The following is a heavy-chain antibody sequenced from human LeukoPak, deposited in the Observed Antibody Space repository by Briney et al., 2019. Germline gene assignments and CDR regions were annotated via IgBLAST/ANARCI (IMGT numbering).Heavy chain of an antibody. CDR2: IWYDGSNK. CDR3: AKYDSSGYTPYDAFDI. V-gene: IGHV3-33*03. D-gene: IGHD3-22*01. CDR1: GVTFRSYG. J-gene: IGHJ3*02. Sequence: GGSLRLSCAASGVTFRSYGMHWVRQAPGKGLEWVAVIWYDGSNKYYADSVKGRFTISRDKSKNTLYLQMNSLRAEDRAVYYCAKYDSSGYTPYDAFDIWGQGTMVTVSS.